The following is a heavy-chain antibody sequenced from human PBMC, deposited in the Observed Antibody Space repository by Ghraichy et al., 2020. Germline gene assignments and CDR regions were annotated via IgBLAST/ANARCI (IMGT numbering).Heavy chain of an antibody. CDR3: ARGVYDSSGYSPPSPVFDI. Sequence: ESLNISCAVYGGSFSGYYWSWIRQPPGKGLEWIGEINHSGSTNYNPSLKSRVTISVDTSKNQFSLKLSSVTAADTAVYYCARGVYDSSGYSPPSPVFDIGGQGTMVTVSS. CDR1: GGSFSGYY. V-gene: IGHV4-34*01. CDR2: INHSGST. J-gene: IGHJ3*02. D-gene: IGHD3-22*01.